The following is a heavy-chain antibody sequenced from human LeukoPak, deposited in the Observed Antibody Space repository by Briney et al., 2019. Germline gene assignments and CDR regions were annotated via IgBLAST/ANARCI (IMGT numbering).Heavy chain of an antibody. Sequence: PGGSLRLSCAASGFTVSSNYMSWVRQAPGKGLEWVSVIYSGGSTYYADSVKGRFTISRDNAKNSLYLQMNSLRAEDTAVYYCARDYWGPPGYSYGYYMDVWGKGTTVTVSS. CDR1: GFTVSSNY. V-gene: IGHV3-53*01. D-gene: IGHD5-18*01. J-gene: IGHJ6*03. CDR3: ARDYWGPPGYSYGYYMDV. CDR2: IYSGGST.